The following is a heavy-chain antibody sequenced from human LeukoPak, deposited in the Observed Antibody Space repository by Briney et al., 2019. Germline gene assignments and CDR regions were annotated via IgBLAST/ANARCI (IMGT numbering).Heavy chain of an antibody. Sequence: KPGGSLRLSCTASGFSFTNARMSWIRQAPGKGLEWVGRIKSKADGGTTDYAAPVKGRFTISRDDSKNTLYLHMNSLKTEDTAVYYCARGGDIVGTSRSAFDIWGQGTMVTVSS. J-gene: IGHJ3*02. CDR3: ARGGDIVGTSRSAFDI. CDR2: IKSKADGGTT. V-gene: IGHV3-15*01. CDR1: GFSFTNAR. D-gene: IGHD1-26*01.